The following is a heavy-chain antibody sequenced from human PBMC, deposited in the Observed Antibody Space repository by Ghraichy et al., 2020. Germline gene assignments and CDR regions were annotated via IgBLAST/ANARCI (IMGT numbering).Heavy chain of an antibody. V-gene: IGHV3-30*14. Sequence: GGSLRLSCAASGFTFSTYAMHWVRQAPGKGLEWVSLISSDGSAKYYADSVKGRFTLSRDHSENTLYLQMNRLRTEDTAVFYCARPRQTHSSLAVSGTPPAGYWGQGTLVTVSS. CDR2: ISSDGSAK. CDR3: ARPRQTHSSLAVSGTPPAGY. D-gene: IGHD6-19*01. J-gene: IGHJ4*02. CDR1: GFTFSTYA.